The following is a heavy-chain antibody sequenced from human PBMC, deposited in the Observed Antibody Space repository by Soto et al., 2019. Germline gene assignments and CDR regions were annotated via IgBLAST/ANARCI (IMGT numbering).Heavy chain of an antibody. CDR1: GGSFSGYY. Sequence: PSETLSLTCAVYGGSFSGYYWSWIRQPPGKGLEWIGEINHSGSTNYNPSLKSRVTISVDTSRNQFSLKLSSVTAADTAVYYCARLLITGGKKGYYYYYYMDVWGKGTTVTVSS. J-gene: IGHJ6*03. CDR3: ARLLITGGKKGYYYYYYMDV. V-gene: IGHV4-34*01. CDR2: INHSGST. D-gene: IGHD3-10*01.